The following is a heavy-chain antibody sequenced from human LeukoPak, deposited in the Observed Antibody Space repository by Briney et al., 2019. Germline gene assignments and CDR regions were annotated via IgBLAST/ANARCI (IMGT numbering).Heavy chain of an antibody. Sequence: GGSLRLSCAASGYTFGSYWMYWVRQAPGKGLVWVSRINNDGSSTIYADSVKGRFTISRDNAKNTLYLQMNSLRAEDTAVYYCAKGEVPAGRGYYFDYWGQGTLVTVSS. D-gene: IGHD2-2*01. V-gene: IGHV3-74*01. CDR3: AKGEVPAGRGYYFDY. J-gene: IGHJ4*02. CDR1: GYTFGSYW. CDR2: INNDGSST.